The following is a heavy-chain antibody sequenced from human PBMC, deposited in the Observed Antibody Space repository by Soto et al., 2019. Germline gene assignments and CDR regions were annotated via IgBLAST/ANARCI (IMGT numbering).Heavy chain of an antibody. D-gene: IGHD3-16*01. J-gene: IGHJ4*02. V-gene: IGHV4-39*01. CDR2: IYYSGTT. CDR1: GASISSSDYY. Sequence: SETLSLTCTVSGASISSSDYYWGWVRQTPGKGLDWIGNIYYSGTTYYNPSLKSRVTISVDTSKNQFSLKLNSVTAADTAVYYCARFLGPASRNTDFDYWGQGTLVTVSS. CDR3: ARFLGPASRNTDFDY.